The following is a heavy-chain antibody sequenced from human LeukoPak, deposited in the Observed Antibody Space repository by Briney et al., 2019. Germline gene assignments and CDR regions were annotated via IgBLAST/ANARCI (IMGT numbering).Heavy chain of an antibody. CDR1: GGSFSGYY. J-gene: IGHJ4*02. V-gene: IGHV4-39*01. D-gene: IGHD1-26*01. Sequence: SETLSLTCAVYGGSFSGYYWGWIRQPPGKGLEWIGSIYYSGSSYYNPSLKSRVTISVDTSKSQFSLRLSSVTAADTAVYYCARSTGSAPGNFDYWGQGTLVTVSS. CDR3: ARSTGSAPGNFDY. CDR2: IYYSGSS.